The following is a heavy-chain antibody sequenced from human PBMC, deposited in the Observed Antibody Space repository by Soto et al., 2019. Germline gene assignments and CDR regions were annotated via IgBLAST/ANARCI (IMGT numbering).Heavy chain of an antibody. CDR3: ARVTGSGWYFDY. J-gene: IGHJ4*02. V-gene: IGHV1-18*01. CDR2: ISTYTGNT. CDR1: GYTLSTYG. D-gene: IGHD6-19*01. Sequence: QVQLVQSGAEVKKPGASVKVSCKASGYTLSTYGIIWVRQAPGQGLEWMGWISTYTGNTNYAQMFQGRVTMTTDTSTSTAYMELRSLRSDDTAVYSCARVTGSGWYFDYWGQGTLVTVSS.